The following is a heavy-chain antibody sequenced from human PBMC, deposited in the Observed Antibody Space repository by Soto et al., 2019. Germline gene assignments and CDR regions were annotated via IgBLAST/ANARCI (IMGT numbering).Heavy chain of an antibody. V-gene: IGHV5-51*01. CDR1: GYSFTRYW. J-gene: IGHJ5*02. CDR3: ARRPHEYSNYVWFDP. CDR2: IYPGDSDT. D-gene: IGHD4-4*01. Sequence: GESLKISCKGSGYSFTRYWIGGVRQMPGKGLEWMGIIYPGDSDTRYSPSFQGQVTISADKSISTAYLQWSSLKASDTAMYYCARRPHEYSNYVWFDPWGQGTLVTVS.